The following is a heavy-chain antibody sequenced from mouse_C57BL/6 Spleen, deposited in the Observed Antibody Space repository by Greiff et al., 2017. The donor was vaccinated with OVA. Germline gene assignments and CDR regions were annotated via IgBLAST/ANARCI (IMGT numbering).Heavy chain of an antibody. D-gene: IGHD1-1*01. V-gene: IGHV1-64*01. Sequence: VQLQQPGAELVKPGASVKLSCKASGYTFTSYWMHWVKQRPGQGLEWIGMIHPNSGSTNYNEKFKSKATLTVDKSSSTAYMQLSSLTSEDSAVYYCAREGVVARFDYWGQGTTLTVSS. CDR2: IHPNSGST. J-gene: IGHJ2*01. CDR1: GYTFTSYW. CDR3: AREGVVARFDY.